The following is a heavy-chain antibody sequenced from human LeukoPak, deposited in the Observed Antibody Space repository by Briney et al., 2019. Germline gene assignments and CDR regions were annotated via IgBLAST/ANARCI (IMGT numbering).Heavy chain of an antibody. CDR3: AGQTGDCPSYNHYIDD. D-gene: IGHD2-21*02. Sequence: GESLQISCKGSGYSFTSYWIGWVRQMPGKGLEWMGIIYPGDSDTRYSPSIQGQVTISADESISTASLQWSSLKASDTAMYYCAGQTGDCPSYNHYIDDWGKGTTVTVSS. CDR2: IYPGDSDT. J-gene: IGHJ6*03. CDR1: GYSFTSYW. V-gene: IGHV5-51*01.